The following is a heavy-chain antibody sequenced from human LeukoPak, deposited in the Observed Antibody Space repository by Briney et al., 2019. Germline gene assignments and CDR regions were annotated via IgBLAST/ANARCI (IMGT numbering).Heavy chain of an antibody. CDR3: ARGRVSSSTWYSTYDYYFSMDV. CDR1: SGLLCVYH. V-gene: IGHV4-59*01. CDR2: VEHTGNT. J-gene: IGHJ6*03. D-gene: IGHD6-13*01. Sequence: AEPLSLMCALCSGLLCVYHGRWPPHPPRKGLEWIGYVEHTGNTNHNPSLHSRVPISRETSKNDFSLTLPSAAATDTAVFFCARGRVSSSTWYSTYDYYFSMDVWGKGATVIVSS.